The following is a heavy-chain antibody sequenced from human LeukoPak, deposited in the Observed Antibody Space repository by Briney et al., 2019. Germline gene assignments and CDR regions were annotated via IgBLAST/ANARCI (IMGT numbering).Heavy chain of an antibody. Sequence: SGTLSLTCTVSGGSISSYYWSWIRQPPGKGLEWIGYIYYSGSTNYNPSLKSRVTISVDTSKNQFSLKLSSVTAADTAVYYCARGYSGGSCYGSYDYWGQGTLVTVSS. CDR3: ARGYSGGSCYGSYDY. J-gene: IGHJ4*02. D-gene: IGHD2-15*01. V-gene: IGHV4-59*01. CDR1: GGSISSYY. CDR2: IYYSGST.